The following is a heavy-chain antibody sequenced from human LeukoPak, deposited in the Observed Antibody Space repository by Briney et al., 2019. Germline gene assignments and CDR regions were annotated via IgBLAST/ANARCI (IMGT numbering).Heavy chain of an antibody. D-gene: IGHD6-19*01. CDR3: ARGRGSGHKENWFDP. Sequence: SVKVSCKDSGGTFSSYAISWVRQAPGQGLEWMGGIIPIFGTANYAQKFQGRVTITADESTSTAYMELSSLRSEDTAVYYCARGRGSGHKENWFDPWGQGTLVTVSS. CDR2: IIPIFGTA. J-gene: IGHJ5*02. CDR1: GGTFSSYA. V-gene: IGHV1-69*13.